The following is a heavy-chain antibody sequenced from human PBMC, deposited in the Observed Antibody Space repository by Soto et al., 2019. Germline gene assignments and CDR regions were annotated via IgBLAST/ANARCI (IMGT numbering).Heavy chain of an antibody. CDR1: GYTLTELS. D-gene: IGHD6-19*01. V-gene: IGHV1-24*01. CDR3: AIPVGPGYSSGWYPH. CDR2: FDPEDGET. J-gene: IGHJ4*02. Sequence: GASVKVSCKVSGYTLTELSMHWVRQAPGKGLEWMGGFDPEDGETIYSQKFQGRVTMTEDTSTDTAYMELISLRSEDTAVYYCAIPVGPGYSSGWYPHWGQGTLVTVSS.